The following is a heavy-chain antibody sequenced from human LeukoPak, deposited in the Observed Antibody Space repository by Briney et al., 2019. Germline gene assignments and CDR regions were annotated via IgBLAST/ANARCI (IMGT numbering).Heavy chain of an antibody. CDR3: ARAGNTRFDY. CDR2: ITSDSRGI. Sequence: GSLRLSCVASGFTYSHYGMNWVRQAPGKGLEWVSGITSDSRGIYYADSVKGRFTIYRDNSKMTLYLQMNSLRAEDTAVYYCARAGNTRFDYWGQGTLVTVSS. CDR1: GFTYSHYG. V-gene: IGHV3-23*01. D-gene: IGHD2/OR15-2a*01. J-gene: IGHJ4*02.